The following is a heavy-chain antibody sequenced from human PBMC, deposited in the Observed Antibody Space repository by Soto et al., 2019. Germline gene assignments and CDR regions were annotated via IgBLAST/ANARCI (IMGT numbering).Heavy chain of an antibody. Sequence: PGGSLRLSCAASGFTFSNYAMSWVRQAPGKGLEWVSSIGNKGDYIYHADSVKGRFTISRDNSKNTLFLQMNSLRAEDTAIYYCAKDASGPQYSTSWYDFDYWGQGTLVTVSS. J-gene: IGHJ4*02. D-gene: IGHD6-13*01. CDR1: GFTFSNYA. V-gene: IGHV3-23*01. CDR3: AKDASGPQYSTSWYDFDY. CDR2: IGNKGDYI.